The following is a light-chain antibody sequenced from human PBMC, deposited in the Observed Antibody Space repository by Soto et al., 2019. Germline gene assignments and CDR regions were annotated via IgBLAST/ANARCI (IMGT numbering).Light chain of an antibody. CDR3: QQYGSSPET. CDR1: QSVSSSY. V-gene: IGKV3-20*01. Sequence: ELVLRLSPGTLSLSAGRVATRACSASQSVSSSYLAWYQQNPGQAPRLLIYGASSRATGIPDRFSGSGSGTDFTLTISRLEPEDFAVYYCQQYGSSPETFGQGTKVDIK. J-gene: IGKJ1*01. CDR2: GAS.